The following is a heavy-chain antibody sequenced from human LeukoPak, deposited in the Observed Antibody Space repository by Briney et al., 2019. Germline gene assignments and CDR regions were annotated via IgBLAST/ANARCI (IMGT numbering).Heavy chain of an antibody. D-gene: IGHD2-2*01. V-gene: IGHV3-21*01. J-gene: IGHJ4*02. CDR1: GFTFSSYT. Sequence: PGGSLRLSCAASGFTFSSYTMNWVRQAPGKGLEWVSSVSSSSSYIYYADSVKGRFTISRDNAKNSLYLQMNSLRAEDTAVYYCARGPHGFGVVVPAATDYWGQGTLVTVSS. CDR3: ARGPHGFGVVVPAATDY. CDR2: VSSSSSYI.